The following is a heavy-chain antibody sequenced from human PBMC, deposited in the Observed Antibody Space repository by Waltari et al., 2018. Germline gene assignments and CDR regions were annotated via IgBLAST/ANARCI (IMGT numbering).Heavy chain of an antibody. CDR3: TKPIVGAERF. J-gene: IGHJ4*02. CDR2: IWYDGSNK. V-gene: IGHV3-33*06. Sequence: QVQLVESGGGVVQPGRSLRLSCAASGFTFSSYGMHWVRQAPGKGLEWVAVIWYDGSNKYYADSVKGRFTISRDNSKNTLYLQMNSLKTEDTAVYYCTKPIVGAERFWGQGTLVTVSS. CDR1: GFTFSSYG. D-gene: IGHD1-26*01.